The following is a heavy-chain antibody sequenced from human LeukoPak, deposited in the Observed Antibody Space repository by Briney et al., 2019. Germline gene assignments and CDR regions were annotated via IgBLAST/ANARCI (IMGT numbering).Heavy chain of an antibody. D-gene: IGHD3-10*01. CDR3: ARDYYGEHNLYNFDF. J-gene: IGHJ4*02. CDR1: GYTFTNYY. Sequence: EASVKVSCKASGYTFTNYYIHWVRQAPGQGLEWMGMINPSGGRTTYAKKFQGRVTMTRDTSTNTVYTELSSLRSDDTAVYYCARDYYGEHNLYNFDFWGQGTRVIVSS. V-gene: IGHV1-46*01. CDR2: INPSGGRT.